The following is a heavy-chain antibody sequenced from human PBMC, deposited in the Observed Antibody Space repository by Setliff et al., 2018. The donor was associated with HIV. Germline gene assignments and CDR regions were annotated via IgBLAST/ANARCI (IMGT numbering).Heavy chain of an antibody. J-gene: IGHJ4*02. D-gene: IGHD3-22*01. CDR1: GGSISSYY. V-gene: IGHV4-39*02. CDR3: ARDDDKLFDY. CDR2: IYYSGST. Sequence: KPSETLSLTCTVSGGSISSYYWGWIRQPPGEGLEWIGSIYYSGSTYYNPSLKSRVTISVDTSKNQFSLKLTSVTAADTAVYYCARDDDKLFDYWGQGALVTSPQ.